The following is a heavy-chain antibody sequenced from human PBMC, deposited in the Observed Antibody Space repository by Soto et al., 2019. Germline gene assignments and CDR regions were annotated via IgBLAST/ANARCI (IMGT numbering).Heavy chain of an antibody. D-gene: IGHD3-10*01. CDR1: GGSLSSSNW. V-gene: IGHV4-4*02. J-gene: IGHJ6*02. CDR2: IYHSGST. CDR3: ARVPSYYYGSGSYHHYYYGMDV. Sequence: SETLSLTCAVSGGSLSSSNWWSFVSQPPGKGLEWIGEIYHSGSTNYNPSLKSRVTISVDKSKNQFSLKLSSVTAADTAVYYCARVPSYYYGSGSYHHYYYGMDVWGQGTTGSVSS.